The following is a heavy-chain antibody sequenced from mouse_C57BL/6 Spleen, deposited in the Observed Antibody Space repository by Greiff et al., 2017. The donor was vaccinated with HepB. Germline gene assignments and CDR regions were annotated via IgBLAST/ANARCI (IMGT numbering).Heavy chain of an antibody. D-gene: IGHD2-5*01. CDR2: ISNGGGST. CDR3: ARLRAYYSNYHYFDY. V-gene: IGHV5-12*01. Sequence: EVKLMESGGGLVQPGGSLKLSCAASGFTFSDYYMYWVRQTPEKRLEWVAYISNGGGSTYYPDTVKGRFTISRDNAKNTLYLQMSRLKSEDTAMYYCARLRAYYSNYHYFDYWGQGTTLTVSS. CDR1: GFTFSDYY. J-gene: IGHJ2*01.